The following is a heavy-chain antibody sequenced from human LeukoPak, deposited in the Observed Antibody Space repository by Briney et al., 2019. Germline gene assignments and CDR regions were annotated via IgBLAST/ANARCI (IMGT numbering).Heavy chain of an antibody. CDR1: GYSISSGYY. Sequence: SETLSLTCTVSGYSISSGYYWGWIRQPPGKGLEWIGSIYHSGSTYYNPSLKSRVTISVDRSKNQFSLKLSSVTAADTAVYYCARALGKIMGNWNYGRGAYFDYWGQGTLVTVSS. CDR3: ARALGKIMGNWNYGRGAYFDY. CDR2: IYHSGST. V-gene: IGHV4-38-2*02. J-gene: IGHJ4*02. D-gene: IGHD1-7*01.